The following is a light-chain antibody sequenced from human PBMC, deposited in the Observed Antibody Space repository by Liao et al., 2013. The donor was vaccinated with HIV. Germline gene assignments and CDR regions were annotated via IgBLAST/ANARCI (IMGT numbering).Light chain of an antibody. J-gene: IGLJ1*01. CDR3: QAWDGTLYV. CDR2: QDT. Sequence: SYELTQPPSVSVSPGQTASITCSGDKLGDKYVSWNQQRPGQSPVLVIYQDTKRPSGIPERFSGSNSGNTATLTISGTQAMDEADYYCQAWDGTLYVFGTGTRVSVL. CDR1: KLGDKY. V-gene: IGLV3-1*01.